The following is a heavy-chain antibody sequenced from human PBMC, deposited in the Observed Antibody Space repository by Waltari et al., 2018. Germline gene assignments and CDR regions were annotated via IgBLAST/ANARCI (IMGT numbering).Heavy chain of an antibody. D-gene: IGHD4-4*01. CDR3: ATVLTTVPTYWFDP. Sequence: EVQLVQSGAEVKKPGATVKISCKASGYTFTDYYIHWVQQAPGNGLEWMGRVDPADSETIDAEKCQGRVTITADTSTDTAYMELSSLRSEDTAVYYCATVLTTVPTYWFDPWGQGTLVTVSS. J-gene: IGHJ5*02. CDR2: VDPADSET. CDR1: GYTFTDYY. V-gene: IGHV1-69-2*01.